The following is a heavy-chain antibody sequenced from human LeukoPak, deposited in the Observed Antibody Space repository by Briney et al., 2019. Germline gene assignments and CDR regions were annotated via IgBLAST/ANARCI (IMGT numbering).Heavy chain of an antibody. CDR3: ARGSPFYYYDSSGYYYEGSFDY. D-gene: IGHD3-22*01. Sequence: SVKVSCKASGGTFSSYAISWVRQAPGQGLEWMGGIIPIFGTANYAQKFQGRVTITADKSTSTAYMELSSLRSEDTAVYYCARGSPFYYYDSSGYYYEGSFDYWGQGTLVTVSS. V-gene: IGHV1-69*06. CDR2: IIPIFGTA. CDR1: GGTFSSYA. J-gene: IGHJ4*02.